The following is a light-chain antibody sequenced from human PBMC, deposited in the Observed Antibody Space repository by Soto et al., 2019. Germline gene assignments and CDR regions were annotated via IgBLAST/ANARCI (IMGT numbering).Light chain of an antibody. CDR2: EVS. J-gene: IGLJ1*01. V-gene: IGLV2-18*02. CDR3: YSYTSSNTYV. CDR1: SSDVGSYNR. Sequence: SVLTQPPSVSGTPGQSVTISCTGTSSDVGSYNRVSWYQQPPGTAPKVMIYEVSNRPSGVPDRFSGSKSGNTASLTISGLQPEDEADYYCYSYTSSNTYVFGTGTKVPVL.